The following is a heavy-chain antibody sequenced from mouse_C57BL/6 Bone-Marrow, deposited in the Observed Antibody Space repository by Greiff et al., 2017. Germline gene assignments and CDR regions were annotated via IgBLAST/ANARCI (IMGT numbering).Heavy chain of an antibody. CDR1: GYTFTSYW. CDR3: ARSKRRIEPFAD. V-gene: IGHV1-64*01. Sequence: QVQLQQPGAELVKPGASVKLSCKASGYTFTSYWMHWVKQRPGQGLEWIGMIHPNSGSTNYNEKFKSKATLTVDKSSSTAYMQLSSLTSEDSAVYYCARSKRRIEPFADWGQGTLATVSA. CDR2: IHPNSGST. J-gene: IGHJ3*01.